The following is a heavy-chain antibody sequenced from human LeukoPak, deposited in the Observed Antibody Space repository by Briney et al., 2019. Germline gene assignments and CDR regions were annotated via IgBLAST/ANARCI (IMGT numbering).Heavy chain of an antibody. Sequence: PSETLSLTCTVSGGSINSGSYCWSWLRQSAGKGLEWIGHIHISGSTNYNPSLKRRVTISVDTSKNQFSLKLSSVTAADTAVYYCAREGSTAVAGTILSYYYYYMDVWGKGTTVTVSS. J-gene: IGHJ6*03. CDR1: GGSINSGSYC. D-gene: IGHD6-19*01. CDR3: AREGSTAVAGTILSYYYYYMDV. V-gene: IGHV4-61*09. CDR2: IHISGST.